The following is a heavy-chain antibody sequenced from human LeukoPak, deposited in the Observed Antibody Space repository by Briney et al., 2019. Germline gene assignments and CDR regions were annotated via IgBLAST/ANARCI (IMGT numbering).Heavy chain of an antibody. CDR1: GFTFSSYA. CDR3: AIQHSSGWYGYYYYGMDV. D-gene: IGHD6-19*01. Sequence: GGSLRLSCAASGFTFSSYAMGWVRQAPGKGLEWVSAISGSGGSTYYADSVKGRFTIYRDNSKNTLYLQMNSLRAEDTAVYYCAIQHSSGWYGYYYYGMDVWGQGTTVTVSS. CDR2: ISGSGGST. V-gene: IGHV3-23*01. J-gene: IGHJ6*02.